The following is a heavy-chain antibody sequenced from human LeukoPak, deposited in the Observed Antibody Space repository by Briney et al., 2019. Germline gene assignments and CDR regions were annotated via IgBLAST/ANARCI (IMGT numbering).Heavy chain of an antibody. CDR2: IYYSGST. CDR3: AREERDYGMDV. J-gene: IGHJ6*02. CDR1: GGSIRSSYYY. Sequence: PSETLSLTCTVSGGSIRSSYYYWGWIRQPPGKGLEWIGYIYYSGSTNYNPSLKSRVTISVDTSKNQFSLKLSSVTAADTAVYYCAREERDYGMDVWGQGTTVTVSS. V-gene: IGHV4-61*01.